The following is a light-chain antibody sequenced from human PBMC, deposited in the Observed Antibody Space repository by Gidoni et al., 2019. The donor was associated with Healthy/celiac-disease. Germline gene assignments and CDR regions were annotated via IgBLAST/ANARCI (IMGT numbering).Light chain of an antibody. CDR3: SSYTSSSTVV. J-gene: IGLJ1*01. CDR1: SSDVGGYNY. Sequence: SALTQPASVSGSPGPSITISCTGTSSDVGGYNYVSWYQQHPGKAPKLMIYEVSNRPSGVSKRFSGSKSGNTAALTISGLQAEDEADYYCSSYTSSSTVVFGTGTKVTVL. V-gene: IGLV2-14*01. CDR2: EVS.